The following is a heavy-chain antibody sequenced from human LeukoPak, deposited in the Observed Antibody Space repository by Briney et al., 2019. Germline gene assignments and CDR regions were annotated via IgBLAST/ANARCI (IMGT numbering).Heavy chain of an antibody. Sequence: GGSLRLSCAAARFTVSSNYMSWVRQAPEEGLEWVSVIYSGGSTNYDGSLKGRFPISGDNPKNPPYLKMNSMRGEDTAVYYCARAYDILTGSPSAFDIWGQGKMVTVSS. V-gene: IGHV3-66*01. J-gene: IGHJ3*02. CDR2: IYSGGST. D-gene: IGHD3-9*01. CDR1: RFTVSSNY. CDR3: ARAYDILTGSPSAFDI.